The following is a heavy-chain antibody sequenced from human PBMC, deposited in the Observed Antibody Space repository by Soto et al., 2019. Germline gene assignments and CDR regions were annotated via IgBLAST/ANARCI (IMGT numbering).Heavy chain of an antibody. D-gene: IGHD6-13*01. CDR3: AKDYYIAAAVITPLFFGY. CDR1: GFTLCSYA. Sequence: PGGSLRLSCAAAGFTLCSYAMHWFRKAPGKGLEWVAVISYDGSNKYYADSVKGRFTISRDNSKNTLYLQMNSLRAEDTAVYYCAKDYYIAAAVITPLFFGYWGQGTLVTVSS. CDR2: ISYDGSNK. J-gene: IGHJ4*02. V-gene: IGHV3-30*18.